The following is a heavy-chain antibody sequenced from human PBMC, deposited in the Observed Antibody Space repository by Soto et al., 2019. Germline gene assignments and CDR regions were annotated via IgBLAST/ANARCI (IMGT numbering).Heavy chain of an antibody. V-gene: IGHV2-5*02. Sequence: QITLKESGPTLVKPTQTLTLTCTFSGFSLSTSGVGVGWIRQPPGKAQEWLALIYCDDDKRYSPSLKSSLTITKDTSKNQVVLTMTNMDPVDTATYYCAHHDYGNYYFDYWGQGTLVTVSS. CDR3: AHHDYGNYYFDY. CDR1: GFSLSTSGVG. D-gene: IGHD4-17*01. CDR2: IYCDDDK. J-gene: IGHJ4*02.